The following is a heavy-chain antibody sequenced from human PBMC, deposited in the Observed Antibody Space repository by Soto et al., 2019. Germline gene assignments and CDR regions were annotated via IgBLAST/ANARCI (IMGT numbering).Heavy chain of an antibody. Sequence: GTAVKFTCTASVYTFSRHGISRVRQAPGQGLEWMGWISAYNGNTNYAQKLQGRVTMTTDTSTSTAYMELRSLRSDDTAVYYCARSSDRFDPWGQGTLVTLSS. V-gene: IGHV1-18*04. CDR3: ARSSDRFDP. CDR2: ISAYNGNT. J-gene: IGHJ5*02. CDR1: VYTFSRHG.